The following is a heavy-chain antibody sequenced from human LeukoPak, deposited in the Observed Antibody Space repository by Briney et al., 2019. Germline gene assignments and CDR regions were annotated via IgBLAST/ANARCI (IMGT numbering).Heavy chain of an antibody. Sequence: PGXSLRLPCAASGFTFSTYWMNWVRQAPGKGLEWVADIKPDGSHVSYVDSVKGRLSISRENDKKSLYLQVSSLRAEDTAIYYCAREGRLLGAFDVWGQGTMVTVSS. V-gene: IGHV3-7*01. CDR2: IKPDGSHV. CDR3: AREGRLLGAFDV. CDR1: GFTFSTYW. J-gene: IGHJ3*01.